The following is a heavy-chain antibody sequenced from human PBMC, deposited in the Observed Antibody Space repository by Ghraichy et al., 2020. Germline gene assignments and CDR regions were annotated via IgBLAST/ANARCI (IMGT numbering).Heavy chain of an antibody. D-gene: IGHD3-10*01. CDR2: IYYAGNT. J-gene: IGHJ4*02. V-gene: IGHV4-39*01. CDR1: GGSLINNNYH. Sequence: SETLSLTCSVSGGSLINNNYHWGWVRQPPGKGLEWVGSIYYAGNTYYNPSLKSRIIMSVDTSINQFSLRLFSLTTADTAVYFCTRLRNGVPADYWGQGTLVTVSS. CDR3: TRLRNGVPADY.